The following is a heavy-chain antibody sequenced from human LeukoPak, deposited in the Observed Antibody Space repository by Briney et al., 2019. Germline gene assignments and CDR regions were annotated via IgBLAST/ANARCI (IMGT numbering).Heavy chain of an antibody. CDR1: GFTFSDYY. CDR2: ISSSGNTI. CDR3: ARDLGHSGSTGGDAFDI. Sequence: PGGSLRLPCAASGFTFSDYYMNWIRQAPGKGLEWVSYISSSGNTIYYADSVKGRFTISRDNAKNSLYLQMNSLRAEDTAVYYCARDLGHSGSTGGDAFDIWGQGTMVTVSS. J-gene: IGHJ3*02. D-gene: IGHD1-26*01. V-gene: IGHV3-11*01.